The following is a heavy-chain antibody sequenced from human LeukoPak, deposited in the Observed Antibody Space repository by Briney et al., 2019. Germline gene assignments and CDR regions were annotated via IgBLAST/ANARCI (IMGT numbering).Heavy chain of an antibody. Sequence: VSSVKVSCKASGGTFSSYANSWVRQAPGQGLEWMGRIIPILGIANYAQKFQGRVTITADKSTSTAYMELSSLRSEDTAVYYCASDSGIAAAGPYYYYGMDVWGQGTTVTVSS. D-gene: IGHD6-13*01. V-gene: IGHV1-69*04. CDR3: ASDSGIAAAGPYYYYGMDV. CDR2: IIPILGIA. J-gene: IGHJ6*02. CDR1: GGTFSSYA.